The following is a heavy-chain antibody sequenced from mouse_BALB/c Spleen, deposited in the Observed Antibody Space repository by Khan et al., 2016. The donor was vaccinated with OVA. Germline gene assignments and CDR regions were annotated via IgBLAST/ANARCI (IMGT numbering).Heavy chain of an antibody. V-gene: IGHV5-9-3*01. CDR1: GFTFSTYA. CDR3: DRSPYCNLAY. J-gene: IGHJ3*01. D-gene: IGHD2-1*01. Sequence: EVQLVESGGGLVKPGGSLKLSCAVSGFTFSTYAMYWVRQTPEKGLEWVATISSDGDYTYYPDNVTGRFAISIDNAKNTLYLHMRSLRSEDTAMYYCDRSPYCNLAYWGQGTLVTVSA. CDR2: ISSDGDYT.